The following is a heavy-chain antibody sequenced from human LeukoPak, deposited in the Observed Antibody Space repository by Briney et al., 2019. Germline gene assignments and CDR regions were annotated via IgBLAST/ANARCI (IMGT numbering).Heavy chain of an antibody. CDR1: GASISSGGYY. CDR2: IYSTGST. V-gene: IGHV4-61*02. D-gene: IGHD3-10*01. Sequence: TSETLSLTCTVSGASISSGGYYWSWIRQPAGKGLEYLGRIYSTGSTNYNPSLRSRVTISVDRSKNQFSLKLSSVTAADTAVYYCARALGFGESSAPFDYWGQGTLVTVSS. CDR3: ARALGFGESSAPFDY. J-gene: IGHJ4*02.